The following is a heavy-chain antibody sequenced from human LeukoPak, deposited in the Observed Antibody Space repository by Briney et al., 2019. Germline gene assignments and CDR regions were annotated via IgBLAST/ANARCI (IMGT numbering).Heavy chain of an antibody. CDR3: ASLFSSGPLGGP. D-gene: IGHD3-22*01. Sequence: ASVKVSCKASGYTFTSYYMHLVRQAPGQGLEWMGIINPSGGSTSYAQKFQGRVTMTRDTSTSTVYMELSSLRSEDTAVYYCASLFSSGPLGGPWGQGTLVTVSS. CDR1: GYTFTSYY. J-gene: IGHJ5*02. CDR2: INPSGGST. V-gene: IGHV1-46*01.